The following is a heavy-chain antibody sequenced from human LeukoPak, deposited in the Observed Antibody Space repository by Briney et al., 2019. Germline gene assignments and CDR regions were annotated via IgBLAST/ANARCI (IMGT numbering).Heavy chain of an antibody. D-gene: IGHD2-21*01. CDR3: APYGGDWNFDS. V-gene: IGHV4-34*01. J-gene: IGHJ4*02. CDR1: GGSFSGYY. Sequence: SETLSLTCAVYGGSFSGYYWSWIRQPPGKGLEWIGEINHSGSTNYNPSLKSRVTISVDTSKNQFSLKLSSVTAADTTVYYCAPYGGDWNFDSWGQGTLVTVSS. CDR2: INHSGST.